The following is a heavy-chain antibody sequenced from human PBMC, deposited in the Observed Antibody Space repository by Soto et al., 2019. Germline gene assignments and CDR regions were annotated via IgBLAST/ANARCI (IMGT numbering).Heavy chain of an antibody. V-gene: IGHV3-30*03. CDR3: ARGTDYADLGNAEYVHP. Sequence: QVQLVESGGGVVQPGRSLRLSCAASGFTFRTYGIHWVRQAPGKGLEWVALISKDGTSTYYADSVRGRFTTSRDNSQNKVFLQMNSLGPEDTAIYFCARGTDYADLGNAEYVHPGGQGTLVPVSS. D-gene: IGHD4-17*01. J-gene: IGHJ1*01. CDR2: ISKDGTST. CDR1: GFTFRTYG.